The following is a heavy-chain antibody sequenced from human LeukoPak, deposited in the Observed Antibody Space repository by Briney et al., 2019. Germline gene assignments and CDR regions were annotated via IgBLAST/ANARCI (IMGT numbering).Heavy chain of an antibody. J-gene: IGHJ2*01. CDR2: INPSGGST. CDR1: GYTFTSYY. CDR3: AREEHYRRYFAL. V-gene: IGHV1-46*01. D-gene: IGHD3-16*02. Sequence: ASVKVSCKASGYTFTSYYMHWVRQAPGQGLEWMGIINPSGGSTSYAQKFQGRVTMTRDMSTSTDYMELSSLRSEDTAVYYCAREEHYRRYFALWGRGTLVTVSS.